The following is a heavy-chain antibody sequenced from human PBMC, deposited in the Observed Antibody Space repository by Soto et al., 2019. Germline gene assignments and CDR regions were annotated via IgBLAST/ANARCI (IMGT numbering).Heavy chain of an antibody. D-gene: IGHD6-6*01. Sequence: SVSNAWMNWVRQAPGKGLEWVGRIKRKTDGGTTDYAAPVKGRFTISRDDSKNTLYLQMNSLKTEDTAVYYCTGLVDYWGQGTLVTVS. CDR3: TGLVDY. CDR1: SVSNAW. J-gene: IGHJ4*02. CDR2: IKRKTDGGTT. V-gene: IGHV3-15*07.